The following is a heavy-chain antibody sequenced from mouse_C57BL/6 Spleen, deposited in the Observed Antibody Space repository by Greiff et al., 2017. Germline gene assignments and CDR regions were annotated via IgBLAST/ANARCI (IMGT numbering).Heavy chain of an antibody. V-gene: IGHV7-3*01. D-gene: IGHD4-1*02. CDR2: IRNKANGYTT. CDR3: ARSPSTGTYFDY. J-gene: IGHJ2*01. CDR1: GFTFTDYY. Sequence: EVKLVESGGGLVQPGGSLSLSCAASGFTFTDYYMSWVRQPPGKALEWLGFIRNKANGYTTEYSASVKGRFTISRDNSQSILYLQMNALRAEDSATYYCARSPSTGTYFDYWGQGTTLTVSS.